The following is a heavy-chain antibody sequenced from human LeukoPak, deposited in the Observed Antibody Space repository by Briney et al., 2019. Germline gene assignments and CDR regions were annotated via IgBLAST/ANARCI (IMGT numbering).Heavy chain of an antibody. CDR1: GYTFTGYC. CDR2: INPNSGGT. V-gene: IGHV1-2*02. CDR3: ARVEYDFYSNSPQPSSDF. Sequence: ASVKVSCKASGYTFTGYCLHWVRQAPGQGLQWMGWINPNSGGTNYAQQFQGRVTMTRDTSISTAYMELSRLTSDDTAVYYCARVEYDFYSNSPQPSSDFWGQGTLVTVSS. D-gene: IGHD3-22*01. J-gene: IGHJ4*02.